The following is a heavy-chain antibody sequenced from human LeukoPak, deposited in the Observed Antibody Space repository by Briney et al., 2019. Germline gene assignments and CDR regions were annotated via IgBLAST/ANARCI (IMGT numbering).Heavy chain of an antibody. Sequence: GGSLRLSCAASGFTFSSYSMNWVRQAPGKGLEWVSYISSSSSTIYYADSVKGRFTISRDNAKNSLYLQMNSLRAEDTAVYYCARGGRGYEDAFDIWGQGTMVTVSS. J-gene: IGHJ3*02. CDR1: GFTFSSYS. V-gene: IGHV3-48*04. CDR3: ARGGRGYEDAFDI. CDR2: ISSSSSTI. D-gene: IGHD3-22*01.